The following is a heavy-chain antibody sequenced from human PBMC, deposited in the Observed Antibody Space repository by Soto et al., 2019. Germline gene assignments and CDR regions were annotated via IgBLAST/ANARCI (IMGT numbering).Heavy chain of an antibody. D-gene: IGHD2-2*01. CDR2: IDPRDSYV. CDR3: ARLFCGSTTCHEWFDL. V-gene: IGHV5-10-1*01. Sequence: PAESLKISWTGFGYTFTTFWISWVRQLPGKGLEWMGRIDPRDSYVNYSPSFQGHVTISLDKSISTAYLQWGSLKASDTAMYYCARLFCGSTTCHEWFDLRGQGPTVIVSS. J-gene: IGHJ5*01. CDR1: GYTFTTFW.